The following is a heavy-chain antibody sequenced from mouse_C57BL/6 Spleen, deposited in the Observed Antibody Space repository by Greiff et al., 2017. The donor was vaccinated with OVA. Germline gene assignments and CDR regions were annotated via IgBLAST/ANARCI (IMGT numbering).Heavy chain of an antibody. CDR3: APHYGSSPR. CDR2: IYPGDGDA. V-gene: IGHV1-82*01. Sequence: VKLMESGPELVKPGASVKISCKASGYAFSSSWMNWVKQRPGKGLEWIGRIYPGDGDATYNGKFKGQATLTADKSSSTAYMQLSSLTSEDSAVYFCAPHYGSSPRWGQGTLVTVSA. D-gene: IGHD1-1*01. CDR1: GYAFSSSW. J-gene: IGHJ3*01.